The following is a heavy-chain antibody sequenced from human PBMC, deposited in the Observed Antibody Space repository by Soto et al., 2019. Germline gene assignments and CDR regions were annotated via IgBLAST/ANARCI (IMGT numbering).Heavy chain of an antibody. J-gene: IGHJ4*02. D-gene: IGHD5-12*01. CDR3: ASYEGSHPIYDY. V-gene: IGHV1-24*01. CDR2: FDPEDGET. Sequence: ASVKVSCKVSGYTLTELSMHWVRQAPGKGLEWMGGFDPEDGETIYAQKFQGRVTMTEDTSTDTAYMELSSLRSEDTAVYYCASYEGSHPIYDYWGQGTLVTVSS. CDR1: GYTLTELS.